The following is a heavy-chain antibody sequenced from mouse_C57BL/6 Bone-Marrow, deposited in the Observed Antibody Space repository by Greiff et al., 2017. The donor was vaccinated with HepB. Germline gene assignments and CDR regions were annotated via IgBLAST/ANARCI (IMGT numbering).Heavy chain of an antibody. CDR2: IHPNSGST. J-gene: IGHJ4*01. Sequence: QVQLQQPGAELVKPGASVKLSCKASGYTFTSYWMHWVKQRPGQGLEWIGMIHPNSGSTNYNEKFKSKATLTVNKSSSTAYMQLSSLTSEDSAVYYCARSYYYGSSYGYAMDYWGQGTSVTVSS. CDR1: GYTFTSYW. V-gene: IGHV1-64*01. CDR3: ARSYYYGSSYGYAMDY. D-gene: IGHD1-1*01.